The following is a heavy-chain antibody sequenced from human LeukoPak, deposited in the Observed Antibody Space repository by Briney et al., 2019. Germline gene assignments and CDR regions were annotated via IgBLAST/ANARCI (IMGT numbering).Heavy chain of an antibody. V-gene: IGHV3-23*01. CDR2: ISTTGGTT. J-gene: IGHJ6*03. CDR1: GFTFSSYG. CDR3: AKNGDRGAYCSGGTCYPYYYYYMDV. D-gene: IGHD2-15*01. Sequence: GGSLRPSCAASGFTFSSYGIHWVRQAPGRGLEWVSAISTTGGTTYYADSVRGRFTISRDNSRNTLYLQMNSLRAEDTAIYYCAKNGDRGAYCSGGTCYPYYYYYMDVWGKGTTVTISS.